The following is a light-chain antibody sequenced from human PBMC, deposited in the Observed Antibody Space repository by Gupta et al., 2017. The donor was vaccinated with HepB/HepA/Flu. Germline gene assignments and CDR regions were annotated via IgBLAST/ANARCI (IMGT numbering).Light chain of an antibody. CDR1: QSVSSSY. CDR2: GAS. CDR3: QQYGSSPQT. V-gene: IGKV3-20*01. Sequence: ETELPQSPYTLSLSPGERATLSCSATQSVSSSYLAWYQQKPGQAPRLLIFGASSRATGIPDRFSGSGSGTDFTLTISGLEPDDFAVYYCQQYGSSPQTFGQGTTVEIK. J-gene: IGKJ1*01.